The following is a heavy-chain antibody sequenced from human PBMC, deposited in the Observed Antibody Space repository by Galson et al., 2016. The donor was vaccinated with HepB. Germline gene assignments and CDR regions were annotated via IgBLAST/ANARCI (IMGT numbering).Heavy chain of an antibody. D-gene: IGHD3-3*02. V-gene: IGHV4-39*07. J-gene: IGHJ4*02. CDR3: ARDPRIELVPNS. CDR2: IFHSGTT. CDR1: GGSISSSRYY. Sequence: TLSLTCSVSGGSISSSRYYWGWIRQPPGKGLEWIGSIFHSGTTYYSPSLRGRVTMSLGRSKNQFSLNLISVTAADTAIYFCARDPRIELVPNSWGQGTLVTVSS.